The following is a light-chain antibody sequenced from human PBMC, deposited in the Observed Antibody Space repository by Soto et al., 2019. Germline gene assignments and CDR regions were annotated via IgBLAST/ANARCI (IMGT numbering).Light chain of an antibody. CDR3: ETWDSNTHAV. CDR1: SGHSSYI. Sequence: QSALTQSSSASASLGSSVKLTCTLSSGHSSYIIAWHQQQPGKAPRYLMKLEGSGSYNKGSGVPDRFSGSSSGADRYLTISNLQFADEADYYCETWDSNTHAVFGGGTKLTVL. CDR2: LEGSGSY. J-gene: IGLJ3*02. V-gene: IGLV4-60*02.